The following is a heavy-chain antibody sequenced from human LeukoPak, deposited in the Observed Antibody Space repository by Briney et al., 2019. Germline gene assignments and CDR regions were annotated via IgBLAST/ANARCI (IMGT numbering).Heavy chain of an antibody. Sequence: PGGSLRLSCAASGFTFSTFAMIWVRQPPGKGLEWVSSIFPSGGEIHYADSVRGRFTISRDISKNTVYLQMNSLRVDDTAVYYCAKDGTSYYYIYYWGQGTLVTVSS. J-gene: IGHJ4*02. CDR2: IFPSGGEI. V-gene: IGHV3-23*01. CDR1: GFTFSTFA. D-gene: IGHD2/OR15-2a*01. CDR3: AKDGTSYYYIYY.